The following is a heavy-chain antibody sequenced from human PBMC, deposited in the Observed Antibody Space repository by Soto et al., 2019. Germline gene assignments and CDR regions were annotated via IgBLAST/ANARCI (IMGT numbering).Heavy chain of an antibody. CDR1: GGTFSSYT. Sequence: WASVKVSCKASGGTFSSYTISWVRQAPGQGLEWMGRIIPILGIANYAQKFQGRVTITADKSTSTAYMELSSLRSEDTAVYYCYGDYCTNGVCLPLHLLMHNWFDPSGQGTLVTVSS. CDR2: IIPILGIA. CDR3: YGDYCTNGVCLPLHLLMHNWFDP. J-gene: IGHJ5*02. V-gene: IGHV1-69*02. D-gene: IGHD2-8*01.